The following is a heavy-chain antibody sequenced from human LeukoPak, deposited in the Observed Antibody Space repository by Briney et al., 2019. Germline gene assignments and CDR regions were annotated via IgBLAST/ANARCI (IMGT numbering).Heavy chain of an antibody. Sequence: GASVKVSCKVSGAIFSSYSISWVRQAPGQGLEWMGDIIPMFGAPNYGQKFQGRATIAADASTNTAYMDLNSLRSEDTAVYYCARGNPPDYWGQGTLVTVSS. CDR2: IIPMFGAP. D-gene: IGHD1-14*01. J-gene: IGHJ4*02. CDR1: GAIFSSYS. V-gene: IGHV1-69*13. CDR3: ARGNPPDY.